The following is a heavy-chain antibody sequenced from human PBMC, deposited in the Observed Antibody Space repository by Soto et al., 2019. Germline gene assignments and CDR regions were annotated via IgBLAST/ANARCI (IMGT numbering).Heavy chain of an antibody. CDR2: MNPNSGNS. CDR3: ARGKYYYDSSGYLGV. V-gene: IGHV1-8*02. CDR1: GYTFTTYD. Sequence: QVQLVQSGAEVKNPGASVKVSCKASGYTFTTYDINWVRQATGQGLAWMGWMNPNSGNSGNAQKFQGRVTMTRDTSISTAYMELSSLTSEDTAVYYCARGKYYYDSSGYLGVWGQGTTVTVSS. D-gene: IGHD3-22*01. J-gene: IGHJ6*02.